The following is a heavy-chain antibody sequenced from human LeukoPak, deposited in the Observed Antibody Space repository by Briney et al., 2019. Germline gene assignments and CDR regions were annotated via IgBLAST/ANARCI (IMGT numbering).Heavy chain of an antibody. Sequence: SGTLSLTCAVSGGSISSSNWWSWVRPPPGKGLEWIGEIYHSGSTNYNPSLKSRVTISVDKSENQFSLKLSSVTAADTAVYYCASSWISNRPFDYWGQGTLVTVSS. J-gene: IGHJ4*02. V-gene: IGHV4-4*02. CDR2: IYHSGST. CDR1: GGSISSSNW. D-gene: IGHD5-12*01. CDR3: ASSWISNRPFDY.